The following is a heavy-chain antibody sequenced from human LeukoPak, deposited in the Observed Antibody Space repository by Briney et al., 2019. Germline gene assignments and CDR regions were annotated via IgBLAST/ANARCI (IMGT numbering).Heavy chain of an antibody. J-gene: IGHJ4*02. CDR3: AREGSYYDSSGYYSSFDY. V-gene: IGHV3-7*03. Sequence: GGSLRLSCVASGFTFGKYWMSWVRQAPGKGLEWVANIKLDGSEKYYVDSVKGRFTISRDNAKNSLYLQMNSLRAEDTAVYYCAREGSYYDSSGYYSSFDYWGQGTLVTVSS. D-gene: IGHD3-22*01. CDR2: IKLDGSEK. CDR1: GFTFGKYW.